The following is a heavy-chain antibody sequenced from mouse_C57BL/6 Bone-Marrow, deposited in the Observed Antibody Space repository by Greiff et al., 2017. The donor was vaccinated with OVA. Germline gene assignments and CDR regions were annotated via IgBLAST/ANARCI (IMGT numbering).Heavy chain of an antibody. CDR3: ARDYGSSYAMDY. D-gene: IGHD1-1*01. CDR1: GYTFTSYW. V-gene: IGHV1-50*01. CDR2: IDPSDSYT. J-gene: IGHJ4*01. Sequence: QVQLQQPGAELVKPGASVKLSCKASGYTFTSYWMQWVKQRPGQGLEWIGEIDPSDSYTNSNQKFKGKATLTVDTSSSTAYMQLSSLTSEDSAVYDCARDYGSSYAMDYWGQGTSVTVSS.